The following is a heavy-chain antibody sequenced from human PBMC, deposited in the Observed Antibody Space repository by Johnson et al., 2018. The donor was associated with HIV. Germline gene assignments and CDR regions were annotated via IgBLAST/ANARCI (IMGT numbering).Heavy chain of an antibody. Sequence: VQLVESGGGLVKPGGSLRLSCAASGFTFSDYYMTWIRQAPGKGLEWVSYISSSGDSIYYADSVKGRFTISRDNAKNSLYLQMNSLRAEDSAVYYCARDRGGYNFWSVYYTVGAFDIWGQGTMVTVSS. D-gene: IGHD3-3*01. J-gene: IGHJ3*02. CDR3: ARDRGGYNFWSVYYTVGAFDI. CDR2: ISSSGDSI. CDR1: GFTFSDYY. V-gene: IGHV3-11*04.